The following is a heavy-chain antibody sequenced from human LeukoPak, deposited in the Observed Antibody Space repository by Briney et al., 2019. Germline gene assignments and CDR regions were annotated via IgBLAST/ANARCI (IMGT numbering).Heavy chain of an antibody. CDR1: GFTFSSYD. D-gene: IGHD6-19*01. CDR3: AKGEAVADY. CDR2: ISGSGGST. Sequence: GGSLRLSCAVSGFTFSSYDMSWVRQAPGKGLEWVSDISGSGGSTYYADSVKGRFSISRDNSKNTLYLQMNSLRAGDTAVYYCAKGEAVADYWGQGTLVTVSS. V-gene: IGHV3-23*01. J-gene: IGHJ4*02.